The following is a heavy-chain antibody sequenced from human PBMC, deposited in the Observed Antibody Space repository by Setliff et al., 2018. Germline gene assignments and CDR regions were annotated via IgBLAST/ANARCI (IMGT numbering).Heavy chain of an antibody. Sequence: GASVKVSCKTSGYTFTNYGITWVRQAPGQGLEWMGWINNYSFKTNYPQKFLDRVTMTTDTSATTAYMELRSLRSDDTAVYYCARDPLYRENLSRVFDFWGQGTMVTVSS. J-gene: IGHJ3*01. CDR3: ARDPLYRENLSRVFDF. CDR2: INNYSFKT. CDR1: GYTFTNYG. V-gene: IGHV1-18*01. D-gene: IGHD3-16*02.